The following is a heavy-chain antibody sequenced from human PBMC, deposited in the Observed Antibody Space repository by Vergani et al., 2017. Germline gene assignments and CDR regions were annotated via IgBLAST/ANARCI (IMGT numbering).Heavy chain of an antibody. CDR1: DFISNGHY. Sequence: QVQLQESGPGLVKPSETLSLICDVFDFISNGHYWGWIRQSPEKGLEWIGSLYASGSTYYSPSLKSRVAISIDTSKNHFSLRLSSVTAADTAVYYCARIVVPAAIRSNYYYYYMDVWGKGTTVTVSS. D-gene: IGHD2-2*02. V-gene: IGHV4-38-2*01. CDR2: LYASGST. J-gene: IGHJ6*03. CDR3: ARIVVPAAIRSNYYYYYMDV.